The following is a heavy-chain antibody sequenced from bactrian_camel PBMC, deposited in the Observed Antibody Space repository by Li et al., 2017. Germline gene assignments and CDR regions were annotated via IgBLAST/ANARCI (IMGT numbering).Heavy chain of an antibody. J-gene: IGHJ6*01. V-gene: IGHV3S54*01. Sequence: HVQLVESGGDSVQTGGSLKLSCIATGFIFNKSAMGWYRQAPGKEREGVARIATGSGNTYYADSVKGRFTISQDNAKNTVYLQMNSLKPEDTAMYYCAARGPYCYTKLSVRDFTYWGQGTQVTVS. CDR1: GFIFNKSA. CDR3: AARGPYCYTKLSVRDFTY. CDR2: IATGSGNT. D-gene: IGHD2*01.